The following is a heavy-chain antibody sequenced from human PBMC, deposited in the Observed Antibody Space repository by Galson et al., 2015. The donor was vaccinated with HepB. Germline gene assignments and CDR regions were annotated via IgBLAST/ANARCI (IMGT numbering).Heavy chain of an antibody. Sequence: CAISGDSVSTNIAAWNWIRQSPSRGLEWLGRTYYRSKWYNDYAVSVKSRITINPDTSKNQFSLQLNSVTPEDTAVYYCARGWGFGFHYWDQGTLVTVSS. CDR1: GDSVSTNIAA. CDR2: TYYRSKWYN. D-gene: IGHD3-16*01. CDR3: ARGWGFGFHY. J-gene: IGHJ4*02. V-gene: IGHV6-1*01.